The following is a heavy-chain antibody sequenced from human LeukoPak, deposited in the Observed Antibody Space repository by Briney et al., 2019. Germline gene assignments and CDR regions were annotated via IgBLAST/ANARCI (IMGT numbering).Heavy chain of an antibody. D-gene: IGHD1-26*01. V-gene: IGHV3-9*01. CDR3: VRDRGTYRPIDY. J-gene: IGHJ4*02. Sequence: PGRPLRLSCATSGFIFDDYALHWVRQVPGKGLEWVSSISWNSGSIGCADSVKGRFTISRDNAQNSLYLQMNSLRAEDTAIYYCVRDRGTYRPIDYWGQGTLVTVSS. CDR2: ISWNSGSI. CDR1: GFIFDDYA.